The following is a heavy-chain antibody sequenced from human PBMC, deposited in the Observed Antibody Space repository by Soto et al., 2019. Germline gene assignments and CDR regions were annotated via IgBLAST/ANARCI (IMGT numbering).Heavy chain of an antibody. CDR3: AESRTRWSTLYYGMDV. Sequence: SVKVSCKASGGTFSSYAISWVRQAPGQGLEWMGGIIPIFGTANYAQKFQGRVTITADESTSTAYMELSSLRSEDTAVYYCAESRTRWSTLYYGMDVWGQGTTVTVSS. V-gene: IGHV1-69*13. CDR1: GGTFSSYA. J-gene: IGHJ6*02. D-gene: IGHD2-15*01. CDR2: IIPIFGTA.